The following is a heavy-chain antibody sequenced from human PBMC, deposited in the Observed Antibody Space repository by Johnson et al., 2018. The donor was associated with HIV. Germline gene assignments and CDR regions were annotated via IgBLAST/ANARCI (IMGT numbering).Heavy chain of an antibody. CDR3: AKDKQQLVRGGAFDI. CDR2: INWNGGSI. D-gene: IGHD6-6*01. Sequence: MLLVESGGGVVRPGGSLRLSCAASGFTFDDYGMSWVRQAPGKGLEWVSGINWNGGSIGYADSVKGRFTISRDNAKNSLYLQMNSLRAEDTALYYCAKDKQQLVRGGAFDIWGQGTMVTVYS. CDR1: GFTFDDYG. V-gene: IGHV3-20*04. J-gene: IGHJ3*02.